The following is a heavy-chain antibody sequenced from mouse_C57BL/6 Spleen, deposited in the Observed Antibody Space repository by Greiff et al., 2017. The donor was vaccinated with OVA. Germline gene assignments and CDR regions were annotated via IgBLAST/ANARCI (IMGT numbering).Heavy chain of an antibody. D-gene: IGHD1-1*01. CDR1: GFTFNTYA. Sequence: EVQLVESGGGLVQPKGSLKLSCAASGFTFNTYAMHWVRQAPGKGLEWVARIRSKSSNYATYYADSVKDRFTISRDDSQSMLYLQMNNLKTEDTAMYYCVRDGPHYYGSSQTWFAYWGQGTLVTVSA. CDR3: VRDGPHYYGSSQTWFAY. J-gene: IGHJ3*01. V-gene: IGHV10-3*01. CDR2: IRSKSSNYAT.